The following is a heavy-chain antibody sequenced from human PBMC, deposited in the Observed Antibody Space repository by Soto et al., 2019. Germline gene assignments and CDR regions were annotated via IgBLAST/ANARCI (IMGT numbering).Heavy chain of an antibody. D-gene: IGHD6-25*01. CDR3: ARHGLAGFDQ. CDR1: GYSFTSYW. Sequence: PRESLKISCKGSGYSFTSYWISWVRQMPEKGLEWMGRIDPAGSQTNYSPSFQGHVTISVDKSISSAYLQWSSLKASDTAIYYCARHGLAGFDQWGQGTLVTVSS. J-gene: IGHJ4*02. V-gene: IGHV5-10-1*01. CDR2: IDPAGSQT.